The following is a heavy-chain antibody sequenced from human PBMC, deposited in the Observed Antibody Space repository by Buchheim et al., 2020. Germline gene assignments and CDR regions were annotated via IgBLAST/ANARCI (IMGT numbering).Heavy chain of an antibody. Sequence: QVQLVESGGDVVQPGRSLRLSCAASQFTFSSHAMHWVRQAPAKGLEWVAVSSYDGGSTMYAHSVKGRFTISRDNSKHTLYLEMNSLRDEDTAVYYCATGSRSGGSTKYAHDYWGQGTL. CDR2: SSYDGGST. D-gene: IGHD5/OR15-5a*01. CDR1: QFTFSSHA. CDR3: ATGSRSGGSTKYAHDY. V-gene: IGHV3-30-3*01. J-gene: IGHJ4*02.